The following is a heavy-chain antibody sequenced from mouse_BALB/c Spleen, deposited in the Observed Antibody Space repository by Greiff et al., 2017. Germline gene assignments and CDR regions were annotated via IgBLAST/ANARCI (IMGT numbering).Heavy chain of an antibody. J-gene: IGHJ4*01. D-gene: IGHD2-14*01. V-gene: IGHV2-5-1*01. Sequence: VQLQESGPSLVQPSQSLSITCTVSGFSLTSYGVHWVRQSPGKGLEWLGVIWRGGSTDYNAAFMSRLSITKDNSKSQVFFKMNSLQADDTAIYYCAKNDRYDDYYAMDYWGQGTSVTVSS. CDR1: GFSLTSYG. CDR2: IWRGGST. CDR3: AKNDRYDDYYAMDY.